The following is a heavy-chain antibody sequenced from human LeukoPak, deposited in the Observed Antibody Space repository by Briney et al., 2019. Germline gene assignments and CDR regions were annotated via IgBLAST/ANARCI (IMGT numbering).Heavy chain of an antibody. Sequence: SQTLSLTCDISGDSVSTNTVAWNWIRRSPSRGLEWLGRTYFRSWWYNDYAASVKSRITITADTSKNQISLHLTSVTPEDTAVYYCARYTSVTFDYWGQGTLVTVSS. CDR3: ARYTSVTFDY. J-gene: IGHJ4*02. V-gene: IGHV6-1*01. CDR1: GDSVSTNTVA. CDR2: TYFRSWWYN. D-gene: IGHD5-18*01.